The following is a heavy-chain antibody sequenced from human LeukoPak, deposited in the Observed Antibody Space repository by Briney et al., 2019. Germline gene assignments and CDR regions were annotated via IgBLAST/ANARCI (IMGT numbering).Heavy chain of an antibody. CDR2: ISYDGSIK. V-gene: IGHV3-30-3*01. CDR3: ARGPGYSSGWYVLSVDY. CDR1: GFTFSGYW. Sequence: GGSLRLSCEASGFTFSGYWMHWVRQAPGKGLEWVAVISYDGSIKYYADSVKGRFTTSRDNSKNMLYLQMNSLSAEDTAVYYRARGPGYSSGWYVLSVDYWGQGTLVTVSS. D-gene: IGHD6-19*01. J-gene: IGHJ4*02.